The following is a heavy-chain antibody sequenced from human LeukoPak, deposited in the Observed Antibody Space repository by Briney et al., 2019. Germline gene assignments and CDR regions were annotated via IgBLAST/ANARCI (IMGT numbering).Heavy chain of an antibody. Sequence: ASVKVSCKASGYTFTGYYMHWVRQAPGQGLEWMGRINPNSGGTNYAQKFQGRVTMTRDTSISTAYMELSRLRSDDTAVYYRARDFWSGRTNDAFDIWGQGTMVTVSS. CDR2: INPNSGGT. D-gene: IGHD3-3*01. V-gene: IGHV1-2*06. J-gene: IGHJ3*02. CDR3: ARDFWSGRTNDAFDI. CDR1: GYTFTGYY.